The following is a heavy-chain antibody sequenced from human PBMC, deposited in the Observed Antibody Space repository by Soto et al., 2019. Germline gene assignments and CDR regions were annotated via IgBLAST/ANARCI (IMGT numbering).Heavy chain of an antibody. CDR2: IWYDGSNK. CDR1: GFTFSSYG. J-gene: IGHJ6*02. CDR3: ARDGPGIVVAGTSYYYGIDF. Sequence: GGSLRLSCAASGFTFSSYGMHWVRQAPGKGLEWVAVIWYDGSNKYYADSVKGRCTISRDNSKNTLYLQMNSLRAEDTAVYYCARDGPGIVVAGTSYYYGIDFWGQWPTVTGSS. V-gene: IGHV3-33*01. D-gene: IGHD6-19*01.